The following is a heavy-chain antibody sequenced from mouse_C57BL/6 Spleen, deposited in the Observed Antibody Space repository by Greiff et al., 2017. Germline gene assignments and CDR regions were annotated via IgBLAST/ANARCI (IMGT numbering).Heavy chain of an antibody. J-gene: IGHJ2*01. V-gene: IGHV14-2*01. CDR1: GFNFKDYY. D-gene: IGHD1-1*01. CDR3: ARSITTVVATDY. CDR2: IDPEDGET. Sequence: EVQLQQSGAELVKPGASVKLSCTASGFNFKDYYMHWVKQRTEQSLEWIGRIDPEDGETKYAPKFQGKATITADTSSNTAYLQLSSLTSEDTAVYYGARSITTVVATDYWGQGATLTVSS.